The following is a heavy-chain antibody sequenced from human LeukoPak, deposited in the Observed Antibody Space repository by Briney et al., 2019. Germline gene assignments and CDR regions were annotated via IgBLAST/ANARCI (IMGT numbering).Heavy chain of an antibody. Sequence: TPSETLSLTCAVYGGSFSGYYWSWIRQPPGKGLEWIGEINHSGSTNYNPSLKSRVTISVDTSKNQFSPKLSSVTAADTAVYYCARGRRDGYSITYYFDYWGQGTLVTVSS. CDR1: GGSFSGYY. D-gene: IGHD5-24*01. CDR3: ARGRRDGYSITYYFDY. CDR2: INHSGST. V-gene: IGHV4-34*01. J-gene: IGHJ4*02.